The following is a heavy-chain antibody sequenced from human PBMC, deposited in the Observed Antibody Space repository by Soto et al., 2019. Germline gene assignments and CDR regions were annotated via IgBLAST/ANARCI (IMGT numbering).Heavy chain of an antibody. V-gene: IGHV3-11*01. CDR1: GFTFSDYY. J-gene: IGHJ3*02. D-gene: IGHD3-10*01. CDR3: AGTNKAGGAGSYAFDI. Sequence: GGSLRLSCAASGFTFSDYYMSWIRQAPGKGLEWVSYMSSSGSTIYYADSVKGRFTISRDNAKNSLYLQMKSLGAEDARVYCSAGTNKAGGAGSYAFDIWGQGTMVTVSS. CDR2: MSSSGSTI.